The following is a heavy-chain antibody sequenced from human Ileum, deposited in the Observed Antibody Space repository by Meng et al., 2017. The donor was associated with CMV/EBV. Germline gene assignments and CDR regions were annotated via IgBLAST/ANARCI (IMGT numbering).Heavy chain of an antibody. CDR1: GYTFSNYD. CDR2: INPSSGNS. Sequence: ASVKVSCKASGYTFSNYDINWVRQASGQGLEWMGGINPSSGNSGYADKFQGRVTMTRNTSISTVYMEVSGLTSADTGVYYCAREIINLDRMDVWGQGTMVTVSS. J-gene: IGHJ6*02. V-gene: IGHV1-8*01. CDR3: AREIINLDRMDV.